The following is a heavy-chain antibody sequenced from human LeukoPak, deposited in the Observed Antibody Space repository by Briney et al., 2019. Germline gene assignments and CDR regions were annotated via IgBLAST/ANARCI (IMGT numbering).Heavy chain of an antibody. Sequence: GGSLRLSCAASGFTFSAYSLTWVRQAPGKGLEWVASITSGSSYLYYADSMRGRFTISRDTAKSSVYLQMNSLRAEDTAVYYCARVRLYYYDTSGFHYFEHWGQGTLVTVSS. J-gene: IGHJ4*02. D-gene: IGHD3-22*01. V-gene: IGHV3-21*01. CDR2: ITSGSSYL. CDR3: ARVRLYYYDTSGFHYFEH. CDR1: GFTFSAYS.